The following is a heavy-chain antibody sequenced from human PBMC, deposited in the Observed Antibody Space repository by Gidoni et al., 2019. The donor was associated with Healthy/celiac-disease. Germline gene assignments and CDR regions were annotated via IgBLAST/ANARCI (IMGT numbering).Heavy chain of an antibody. D-gene: IGHD7-27*01. CDR3: ARDGDWGSSQELDY. J-gene: IGHJ4*02. Sequence: EVQLVESGGGLVQPGGSLRLSCAASGFPFRRYSMNWVRQAPGKGLEWVSYISSSSSIIYYADSVKGRFTISRDNAKNSLYLQMNSLRDEDTAVYYCARDGDWGSSQELDYWGQGTLVTVSS. CDR2: ISSSSSII. V-gene: IGHV3-48*02. CDR1: GFPFRRYS.